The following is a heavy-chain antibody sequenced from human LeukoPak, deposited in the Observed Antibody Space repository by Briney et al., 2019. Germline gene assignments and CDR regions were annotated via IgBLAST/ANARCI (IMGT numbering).Heavy chain of an antibody. Sequence: GSLRLSCAASGFTFSSYEMNWVRQPPGKGLEWIGEINHSGSTNYHPSLKSRVTISVDTSKNQFSLKLSSVTAADTAVYYCARWYYDFWSGYPYFDYWGQGTLVTVSS. V-gene: IGHV4-34*01. J-gene: IGHJ4*02. CDR1: GFTFSSYE. CDR2: INHSGST. CDR3: ARWYYDFWSGYPYFDY. D-gene: IGHD3-3*01.